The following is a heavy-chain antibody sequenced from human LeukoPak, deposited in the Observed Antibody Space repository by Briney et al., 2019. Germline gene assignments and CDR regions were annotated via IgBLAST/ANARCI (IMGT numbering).Heavy chain of an antibody. CDR3: ARDLGYYYDSSLAY. J-gene: IGHJ4*02. CDR2: ISYDGSNK. Sequence: PGGSLRLSCAASGFTFSSYAMHWVRQAPGKGLEWVAVISYDGSNKYYADSVEGRFTISRDNSKNTLYLQMNSLRAEDTAVYYCARDLGYYYDSSLAYWGREPWSPSPQ. D-gene: IGHD3-22*01. CDR1: GFTFSSYA. V-gene: IGHV3-30*04.